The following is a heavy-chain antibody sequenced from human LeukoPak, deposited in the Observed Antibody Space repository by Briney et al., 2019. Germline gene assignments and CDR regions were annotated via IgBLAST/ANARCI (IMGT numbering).Heavy chain of an antibody. CDR3: ARGGGSSWTGYYYYGMDV. Sequence: GGSLRLSCAASGFTFSSYWMHWVRQAPGKGLVWVSRINSDGSSTNYADSVKGRFTISRDNAKNTLYLQMNSLRAEDTAVYYCARGGGSSWTGYYYYGMDVWGQGTTVTVSS. CDR2: INSDGSST. D-gene: IGHD6-13*01. J-gene: IGHJ6*02. V-gene: IGHV3-74*01. CDR1: GFTFSSYW.